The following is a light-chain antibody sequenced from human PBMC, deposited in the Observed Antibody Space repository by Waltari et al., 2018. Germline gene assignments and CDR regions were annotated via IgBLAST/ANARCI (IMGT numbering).Light chain of an antibody. J-gene: IGLJ2*01. V-gene: IGLV2-14*03. CDR3: NSYASNSDGL. CDR2: DVS. CDR1: SSDVGRFNY. Sequence: QSALPQPASVSGSPGPSITIPCTGTSSDVGRFNYVSGYQQHPGNAPKLLIYDVSDRPSGVSNRFSGSKSGNTAFLTISGLQAEDEGDYYCNSYASNSDGLFGGGTKLTVL.